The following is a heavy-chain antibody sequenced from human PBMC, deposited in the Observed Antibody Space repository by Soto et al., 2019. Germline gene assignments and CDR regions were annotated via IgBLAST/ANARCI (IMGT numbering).Heavy chain of an antibody. CDR2: ISSSSSYT. J-gene: IGHJ4*02. CDR1: GRSSSDYY. V-gene: IGHV3-11*06. Sequence: LSLTCAVYGRSSSDYYMSSTRPAPGKGLEWVSYISSSSSYTNYADSVKGRFTISRDNAKNSLYLQMNSLRAEDTAVYYCASGRYYFDYWGQGTLVTVSS. CDR3: ASGRYYFDY.